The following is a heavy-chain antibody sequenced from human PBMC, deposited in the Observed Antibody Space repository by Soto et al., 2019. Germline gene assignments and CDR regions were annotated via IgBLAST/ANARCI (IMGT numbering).Heavy chain of an antibody. D-gene: IGHD3-3*02. CDR1: GGTFSSYA. J-gene: IGHJ6*02. V-gene: IGHV1-8*02. CDR2: MNPNSGNT. CDR3: ASYGAFIDGMDV. Sequence: ASVKVSCKASGGTFSSYAISWVRQAPGQGLEWMGGMNPNSGNTGYAQKFQGRVTMTRNTSISTAYMELSSLRSEDTAVYYCASYGAFIDGMDVWGQGTTVTVSS.